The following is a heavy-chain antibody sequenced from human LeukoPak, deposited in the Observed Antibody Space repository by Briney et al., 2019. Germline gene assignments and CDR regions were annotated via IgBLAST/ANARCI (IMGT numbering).Heavy chain of an antibody. CDR1: VYTFTYYD. Sequence: ASVTVSFTTSVYTFTYYDIHWVGQAPGHGLEGMGWMNPNSGKTKYAQKLQGRVTFNRNTSLSVAYMELSGLRSEDAAVYFCARGDFGETNTAFDIWGQGTMVAVSS. CDR3: ARGDFGETNTAFDI. D-gene: IGHD4-17*01. V-gene: IGHV1-8*03. J-gene: IGHJ3*02. CDR2: MNPNSGKT.